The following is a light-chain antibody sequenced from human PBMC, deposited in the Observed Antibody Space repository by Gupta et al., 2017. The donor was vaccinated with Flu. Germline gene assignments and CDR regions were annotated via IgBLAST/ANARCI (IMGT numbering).Light chain of an antibody. CDR1: QTVTTY. V-gene: IGKV1-39*01. J-gene: IGKJ2*03. CDR2: SVS. Sequence: DIHMTQSPSSPSASLGDRVTITCQASQTVTTYLNWYQWKPDKSPKLLITSVSNLQSGVPSRFSGSGSGAEFTLTISSLQPEDFATYYCQQEYSTPQYSFGQGTRVEIQ. CDR3: QQEYSTPQYS.